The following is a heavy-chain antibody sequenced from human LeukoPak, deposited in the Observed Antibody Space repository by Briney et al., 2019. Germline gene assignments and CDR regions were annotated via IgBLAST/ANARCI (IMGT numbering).Heavy chain of an antibody. D-gene: IGHD6-19*01. CDR2: ISAYNGNT. CDR1: GYTFTSYG. CDR3: ARDKSSGWTYYYYYMDV. Sequence: ASVKVSCKASGYTFTSYGISWVRQAPGQGLEWMGWISAYNGNTNYAQKLQGRVTMTTDTSTSTAYMELRSLRSDDTAVYYCARDKSSGWTYYYYYMDVWGKGTTVTVSS. J-gene: IGHJ6*03. V-gene: IGHV1-18*01.